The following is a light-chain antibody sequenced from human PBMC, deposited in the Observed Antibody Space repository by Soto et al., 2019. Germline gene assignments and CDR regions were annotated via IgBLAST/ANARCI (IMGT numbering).Light chain of an antibody. CDR1: QSVSTN. V-gene: IGKV3-15*01. J-gene: IGKJ1*01. CDR3: QHYNNWLWT. Sequence: EIVMTQFPSTLSVSLGSRSSLSCRASQSVSTNLAWYQQKPGKAPRLLIYGASTRATGIPGRFSGSGSGTDFTLTISSLQPEDFALYYCQHYNNWLWTFGQGTKVDIK. CDR2: GAS.